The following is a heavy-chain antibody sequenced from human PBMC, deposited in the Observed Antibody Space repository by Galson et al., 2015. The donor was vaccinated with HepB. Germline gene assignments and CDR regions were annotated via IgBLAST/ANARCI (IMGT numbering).Heavy chain of an antibody. D-gene: IGHD3-22*01. CDR2: ISYDGSNK. CDR3: ASLTYYYDSSGYYNY. CDR1: GFTFRNYG. J-gene: IGHJ4*02. V-gene: IGHV3-30*03. Sequence: SLRLSCAVSGFTFRNYGMHWVRQAPGKGLEWVAVISYDGSNKYYADSVKGRFTISRDNSKNTLYLQMNSLRAEDTAVYYCASLTYYYDSSGYYNYWGQGTLVTVSS.